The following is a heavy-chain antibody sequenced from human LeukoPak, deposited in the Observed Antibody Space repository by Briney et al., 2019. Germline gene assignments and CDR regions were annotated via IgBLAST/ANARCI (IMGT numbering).Heavy chain of an antibody. CDR2: INSDGSST. J-gene: IGHJ4*02. Sequence: PGGSLRLSCAASGFTFSSYWMHWVRQAPGKGLVWVSRINSDGSSTSYADSAKGRFTISRDSARNSVNLQMNSLRVEDTAVYYCARDPVEWELLLDYWGQGTLVTVSS. CDR3: ARDPVEWELLLDY. D-gene: IGHD1-26*01. V-gene: IGHV3-74*01. CDR1: GFTFSSYW.